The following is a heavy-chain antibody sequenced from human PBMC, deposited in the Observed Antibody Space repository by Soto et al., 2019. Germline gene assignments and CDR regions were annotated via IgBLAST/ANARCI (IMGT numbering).Heavy chain of an antibody. D-gene: IGHD3-10*01. CDR1: GFTFSGYA. CDR2: MGVGGGDR. Sequence: EVQLLESGGGLVQPGGSLRLSCAASGFTFSGYAMSWVRQAPGKGLEWVSIMGVGGGDRYYPESVKGRFTISRDNSRDTLYLEMNSLRDEDTAVYYCARVRFGELVWGQGTLVTVSS. CDR3: ARVRFGELV. V-gene: IGHV3-23*01. J-gene: IGHJ4*02.